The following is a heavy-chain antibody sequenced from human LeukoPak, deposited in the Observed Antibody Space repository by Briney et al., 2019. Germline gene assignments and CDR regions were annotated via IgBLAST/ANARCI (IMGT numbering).Heavy chain of an antibody. Sequence: QPGGSLRLSCAASGFSFSSYGMHWVRQAPGKGPEWVSSIRFDGDFKHYGDSVKGRVAISRNNAENKVFLQMNNLRGEDTGVYFRARSVYGSGSYMDVWGQGTTVIVSS. J-gene: IGHJ6*02. D-gene: IGHD3-10*01. V-gene: IGHV3-33*03. CDR3: ARSVYGSGSYMDV. CDR1: GFSFSSYG. CDR2: IRFDGDFK.